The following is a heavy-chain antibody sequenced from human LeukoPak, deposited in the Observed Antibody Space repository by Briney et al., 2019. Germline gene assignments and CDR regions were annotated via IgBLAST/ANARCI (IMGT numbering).Heavy chain of an antibody. Sequence: PSENLSLNCAVYGGSFSGYYWSWIRQPPGKELEWIGEINHSGSTNDNPSLKGQVTMSVDTSKNQFSLKLSSVTAADTAVYYCASRYSSGWWHYWGQGTLVTVSS. CDR3: ASRYSSGWWHY. J-gene: IGHJ4*02. D-gene: IGHD6-19*01. CDR2: INHSGST. CDR1: GGSFSGYY. V-gene: IGHV4-34*01.